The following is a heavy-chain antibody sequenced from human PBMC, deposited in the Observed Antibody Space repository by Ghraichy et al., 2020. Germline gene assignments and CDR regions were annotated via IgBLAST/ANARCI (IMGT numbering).Heavy chain of an antibody. V-gene: IGHV4-38-2*01. D-gene: IGHD3-10*01. J-gene: IGHJ4*02. CDR1: GYSISSGYY. CDR2: IYHSGST. CDR3: ARVGLLWFRQNFDY. Sequence: SETLSLTCAVSGYSISSGYYWGWIRQPPGKGLEWIGSIYHSGSTYYNPSLKSRVTISVDTSKNQFSLKLSSVTAADTAVYYCARVGLLWFRQNFDYWGQGTLVTVSS.